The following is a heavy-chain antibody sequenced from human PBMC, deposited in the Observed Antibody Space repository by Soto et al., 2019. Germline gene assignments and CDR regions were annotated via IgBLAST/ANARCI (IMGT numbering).Heavy chain of an antibody. CDR3: AREVHHSSGYYYVPGPDIERFDI. J-gene: IGHJ3*02. CDR2: IWYDGSNK. Sequence: GGSLRLSCAASGFTFSSYGMHWVRQAPGKGLEWVAVIWYDGSNKYYADSVKGRFTISRDNSKNTLYLQMNSLRAEDTAVYYCAREVHHSSGYYYVPGPDIERFDIWGQGTMLTVSS. D-gene: IGHD3-22*01. V-gene: IGHV3-33*01. CDR1: GFTFSSYG.